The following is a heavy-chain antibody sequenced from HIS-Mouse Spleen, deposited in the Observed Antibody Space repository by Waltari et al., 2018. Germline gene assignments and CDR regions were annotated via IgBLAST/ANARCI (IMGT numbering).Heavy chain of an antibody. CDR1: GGSISSSSYY. CDR2: IYYSGST. CDR3: AREIPYSSSWYDWYFDL. Sequence: QLQLQESGPGLVKPSETLSLTCTVSGGSISSSSYYWGWIRQPPGKGLGGIGSIYYSGSTYYNRALKSRVTISVDTSKTRFSLKLSSVTAADTAVYYCAREIPYSSSWYDWYFDLWGRGTLVTVSS. D-gene: IGHD6-13*01. V-gene: IGHV4-39*07. J-gene: IGHJ2*01.